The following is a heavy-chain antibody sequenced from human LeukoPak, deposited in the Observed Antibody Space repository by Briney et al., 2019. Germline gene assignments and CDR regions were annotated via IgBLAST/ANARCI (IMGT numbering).Heavy chain of an antibody. Sequence: PGGSLRLSCAASGFTFSIHTMHWVRQAPGRGLEWVAVMSYDGSNKYYADSVKGRFTISRDNSKNTLYLQMKSLRAEDTAVYYCARAAFGTSNFYHYYGMDVWGQGTTVTVSS. D-gene: IGHD2-2*01. CDR3: ARAAFGTSNFYHYYGMDV. CDR1: GFTFSIHT. J-gene: IGHJ6*02. V-gene: IGHV3-30*04. CDR2: MSYDGSNK.